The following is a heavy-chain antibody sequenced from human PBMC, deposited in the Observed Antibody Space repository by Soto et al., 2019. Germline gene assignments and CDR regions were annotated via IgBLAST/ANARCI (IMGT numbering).Heavy chain of an antibody. J-gene: IGHJ6*04. D-gene: IGHD6-13*01. Sequence: PGESLKISCKGSGYSFTSYLISWVRQIPGKGLEWMGRIDPSDSYTNYSPSFQGHVTISADKPISTAYLQWSSLKASDTAMYYCATHGHSRSEHPYYYAMEVWGNGTMVTASS. CDR3: ATHGHSRSEHPYYYAMEV. CDR2: IDPSDSYT. V-gene: IGHV5-10-1*01. CDR1: GYSFTSYL.